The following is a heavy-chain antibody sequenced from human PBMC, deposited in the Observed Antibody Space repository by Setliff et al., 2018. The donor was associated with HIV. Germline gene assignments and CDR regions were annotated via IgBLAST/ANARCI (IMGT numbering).Heavy chain of an antibody. D-gene: IGHD3-3*02. CDR2: VDPEDGET. Sequence: VASVKVSCKASGYTFTDYYMHWVQQAPGKGLEWMGRVDPEDGETIYAEKFQGRVTITADTSTDTAYMELSSLRSEDTAVYYCATGIKPNYYYYYGMDVWGQGTTVTVSS. V-gene: IGHV1-69-2*01. J-gene: IGHJ6*02. CDR3: ATGIKPNYYYYYGMDV. CDR1: GYTFTDYY.